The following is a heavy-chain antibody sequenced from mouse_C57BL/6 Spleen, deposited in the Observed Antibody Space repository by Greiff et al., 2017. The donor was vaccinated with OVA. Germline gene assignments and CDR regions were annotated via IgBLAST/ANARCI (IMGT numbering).Heavy chain of an antibody. CDR1: GFNLKDYY. CDR3: AGYGSSYFDAMDY. V-gene: IGHV14-2*01. D-gene: IGHD1-1*01. Sequence: VQLQQSGAELVKPGASVQLSCTASGFNLKDYYMHWVKQRNEQGLAWIGRIDPEDGETTYAPKFTGKATITADPSSNTSYLQLSSLTSEYTAVYYCAGYGSSYFDAMDYWGQGTSVTVSS. J-gene: IGHJ4*01. CDR2: IDPEDGET.